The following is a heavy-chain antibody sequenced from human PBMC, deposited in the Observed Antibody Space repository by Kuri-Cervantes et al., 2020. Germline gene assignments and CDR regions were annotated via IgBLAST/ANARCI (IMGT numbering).Heavy chain of an antibody. D-gene: IGHD2-15*01. CDR3: ARPGHCSGGSCQRAFDI. Sequence: LSLTCAASGFTFSDYYMSWIRQAPGKGLEWVSYISSSGSTIYYADSVKGRFTISRDNSKNTLYVQMNSLRHEDTAVYYCARPGHCSGGSCQRAFDIWGPGTMVTVSS. CDR2: ISSSGSTI. CDR1: GFTFSDYY. V-gene: IGHV3-11*04. J-gene: IGHJ3*02.